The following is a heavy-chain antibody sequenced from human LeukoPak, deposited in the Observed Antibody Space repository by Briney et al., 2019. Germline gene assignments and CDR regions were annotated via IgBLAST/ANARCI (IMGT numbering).Heavy chain of an antibody. CDR2: INHSGST. D-gene: IGHD4-11*01. J-gene: IGHJ4*02. CDR3: ARLYSNYGAY. CDR1: GGSFSGYY. V-gene: IGHV4-34*01. Sequence: SETLSLTCAVYGGSFSGYYWSWIRQPPGKGLEWIGEINHSGSTNYNPSLKSRVTISVDTSKNQFSLELSSVTAADTAVYYCARLYSNYGAYWGQGTLVTVSS.